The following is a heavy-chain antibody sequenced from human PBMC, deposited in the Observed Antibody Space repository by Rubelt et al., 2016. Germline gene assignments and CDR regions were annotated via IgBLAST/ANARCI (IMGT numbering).Heavy chain of an antibody. CDR2: ISSSSSTI. D-gene: IGHD3-22*01. Sequence: SYSMNWVRQAPGKGLEWVSYISSSSSTIYYADSVKGRFTISRDNAKNSLYLQMNSLRAEDTAVYYCARESHYYDSSGYYFHDAFDIWGQGTMVTVSS. CDR1: SYS. V-gene: IGHV3-48*04. J-gene: IGHJ3*02. CDR3: ARESHYYDSSGYYFHDAFDI.